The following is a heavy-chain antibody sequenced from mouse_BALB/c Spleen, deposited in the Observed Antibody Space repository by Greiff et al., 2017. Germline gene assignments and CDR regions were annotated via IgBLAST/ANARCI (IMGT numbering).Heavy chain of an antibody. J-gene: IGHJ4*01. CDR1: GFSLTGYG. D-gene: IGHD1-1*01. CDR3: ARDDPYYYGSICAVDY. CDR2: IWGDGST. Sequence: VKLMESGPGLVAPSQSLSITCTVSGFSLTGYGVNWVRQPPGKGLEWLGMIWGDGSTDYNSALKSRLSISKDNSKSQVFLKMNSLQTDDTARYYCARDDPYYYGSICAVDYGGQRTSVSVSS. V-gene: IGHV2-6-7*01.